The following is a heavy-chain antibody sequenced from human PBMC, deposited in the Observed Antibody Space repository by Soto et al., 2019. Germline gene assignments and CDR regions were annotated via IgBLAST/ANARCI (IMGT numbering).Heavy chain of an antibody. V-gene: IGHV1-8*01. J-gene: IGHJ6*03. D-gene: IGHD3-3*01. CDR2: MNPNSGNT. CDR1: GYTFTSYD. CDR3: ARQNYDFWSGPYYYYYMDV. Sequence: QVQLVKSGAEVKKPGASVKVSCKASGYTFTSYDINWVRQATGHGLEWMGWMNPNSGNTGYAQKFQGRVTMTRNTSISTAYMELSSLRSEDTAVYYCARQNYDFWSGPYYYYYMDVWGKGTTVTVSS.